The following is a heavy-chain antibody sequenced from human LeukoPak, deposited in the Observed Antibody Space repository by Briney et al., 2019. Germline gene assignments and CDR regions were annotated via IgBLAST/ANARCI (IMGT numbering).Heavy chain of an antibody. V-gene: IGHV1-69*10. CDR3: ARGAQRGYSSSWPLLVDY. J-gene: IGHJ4*02. CDR2: INPILGTI. D-gene: IGHD6-13*01. Sequence: SVKVSCKASGGTFNNYAISWVRQAPGQGLEWMGWINPILGTIDYAQKFQGRVTLTADRSTTTAYMELSSLRSEDTAVYYCARGAQRGYSSSWPLLVDYWGQGTLVTVSS. CDR1: GGTFNNYA.